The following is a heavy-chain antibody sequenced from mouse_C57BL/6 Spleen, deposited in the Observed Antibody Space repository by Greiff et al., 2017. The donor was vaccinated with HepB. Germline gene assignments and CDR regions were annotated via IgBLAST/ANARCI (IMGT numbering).Heavy chain of an antibody. V-gene: IGHV5-9*01. CDR3: ARPLDSSGSWFAY. CDR2: ISGGGGNT. J-gene: IGHJ3*01. CDR1: GFTFSSYT. D-gene: IGHD3-2*02. Sequence: DVHLVESGGGLVKPGGSLKLSCAASGFTFSSYTMSWVRQTPEKRLEWVATISGGGGNTYYPDSVKGRFTISRDNAKNTLYLQMSSLRSEDTALYYCARPLDSSGSWFAYWGQGTLVTVSA.